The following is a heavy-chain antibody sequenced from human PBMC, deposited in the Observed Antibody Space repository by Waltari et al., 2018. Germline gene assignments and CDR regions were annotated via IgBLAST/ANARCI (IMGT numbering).Heavy chain of an antibody. V-gene: IGHV3-33*08. Sequence: QVQLVESGRGVVQPGRSLRLSCAASGFTFTTYGVQWVRQAPGKGLEWVAVIWYDGSKEYYAESVKGRFTISRDNSKSALYLQMNSLRAEDTAVYYCARAATYGYDYWGQGTLVTVSS. CDR3: ARAATYGYDY. D-gene: IGHD5-18*01. J-gene: IGHJ4*02. CDR1: GFTFTTYG. CDR2: IWYDGSKE.